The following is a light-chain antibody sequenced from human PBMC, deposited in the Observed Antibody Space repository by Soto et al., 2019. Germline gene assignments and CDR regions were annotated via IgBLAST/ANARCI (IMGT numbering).Light chain of an antibody. CDR2: EAS. J-gene: IGKJ1*01. V-gene: IGKV3-11*01. Sequence: IVLTQSPATLSLSPGERATLSCRASLSISNSLAWYQQKPGQAPRLLIYEASNRATGIPARFSGSGSGTDFTLTISSLEPEDFAVYYCQQYGSSGTFGQGTKVDIK. CDR1: LSISNS. CDR3: QQYGSSGT.